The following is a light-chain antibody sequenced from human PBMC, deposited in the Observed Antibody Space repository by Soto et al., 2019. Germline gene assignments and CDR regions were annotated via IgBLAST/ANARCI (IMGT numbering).Light chain of an antibody. CDR1: QSISNY. Sequence: DIQMTQSPSSLSASVGDRVTITCRASQSISNYLNWYQHKPGQAPELLIYAASSLQSGVPSRFSGSGSGTDFALTISSLQPEDFATYYCQQTYSSPHTFGQGTKLEIK. CDR3: QQTYSSPHT. J-gene: IGKJ2*01. CDR2: AAS. V-gene: IGKV1-39*01.